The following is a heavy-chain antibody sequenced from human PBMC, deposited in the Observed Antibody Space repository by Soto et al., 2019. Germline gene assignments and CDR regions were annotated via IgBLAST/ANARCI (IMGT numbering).Heavy chain of an antibody. D-gene: IGHD5-12*01. Sequence: QPGGSLGLSCAASGFTFTNYEMNWVRQAPGKGLEWISYISSSGKTISYADSVKGRFTISRDNAKNSLYLQMNSLRAKDTAVYYCARDPEKYSGSHLGIDYWGQGLLVTVSS. CDR2: ISSSGKTI. CDR3: ARDPEKYSGSHLGIDY. J-gene: IGHJ4*02. V-gene: IGHV3-48*03. CDR1: GFTFTNYE.